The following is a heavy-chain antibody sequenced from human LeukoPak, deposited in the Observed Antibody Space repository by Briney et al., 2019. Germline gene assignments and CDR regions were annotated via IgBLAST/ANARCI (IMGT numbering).Heavy chain of an antibody. CDR3: ARDASRTTAPDDY. CDR2: INPNSGAT. V-gene: IGHV1-2*02. Sequence: ASVNVSCKTSGYTFTDYYMHWVRQAPGQGLEWLGWINPNSGATNCAQKFQGRVTLTRDTSIRTVYIELSRLTSDDTAVYYCARDASRTTAPDDYWGQGTLVTASS. J-gene: IGHJ4*02. CDR1: GYTFTDYY. D-gene: IGHD1-1*01.